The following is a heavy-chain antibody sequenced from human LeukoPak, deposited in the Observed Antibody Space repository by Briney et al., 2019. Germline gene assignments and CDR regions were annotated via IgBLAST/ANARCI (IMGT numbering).Heavy chain of an antibody. D-gene: IGHD6-19*01. Sequence: GRSLRLSCAASGFTFDDYAMQWVRQAPGKGLEWVSGITWNSNSIGYADSVKGRFTISRDNAKNSLYLQMNSLRAEDTAFYYCAKDIFRVAERGFDYWGQGTLVTVSS. CDR2: ITWNSNSI. CDR1: GFTFDDYA. J-gene: IGHJ4*02. CDR3: AKDIFRVAERGFDY. V-gene: IGHV3-9*01.